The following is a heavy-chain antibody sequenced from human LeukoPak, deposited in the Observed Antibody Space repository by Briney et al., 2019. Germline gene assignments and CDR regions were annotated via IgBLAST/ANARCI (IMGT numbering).Heavy chain of an antibody. J-gene: IGHJ4*02. CDR2: INHSGST. Sequence: SETLSLTCAVYGGSFSGYYWSWIRQPPGQGLEWTGEINHSGSTNYNPSLKSRVTISVDTSKNQFSLKLSSVTAADTAVYYCARAGFAYYYDSSGYYLGYWGQGTLVTVSS. V-gene: IGHV4-34*01. CDR1: GGSFSGYY. CDR3: ARAGFAYYYDSSGYYLGY. D-gene: IGHD3-22*01.